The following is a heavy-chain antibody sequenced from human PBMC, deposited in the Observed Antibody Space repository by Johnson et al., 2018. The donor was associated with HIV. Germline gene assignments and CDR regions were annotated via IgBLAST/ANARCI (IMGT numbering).Heavy chain of an antibody. Sequence: QVQLVESGGGLVQPGGSLRLSCAASGFTFSSYGMHWVRQAPGKGLEWVAFIRFDGSNEYYLDSVKGRFTISRDNAKNSLYLQMNSLRAEDTAVYYCTRDSPVSSGWYLSAFDIWGQGTMVTVSS. CDR2: IRFDGSNE. V-gene: IGHV3-30*02. CDR1: GFTFSSYG. D-gene: IGHD6-19*01. CDR3: TRDSPVSSGWYLSAFDI. J-gene: IGHJ3*02.